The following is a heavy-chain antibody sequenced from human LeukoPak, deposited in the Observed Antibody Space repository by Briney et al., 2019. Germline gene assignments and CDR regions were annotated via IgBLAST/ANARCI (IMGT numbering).Heavy chain of an antibody. Sequence: QPGGSLRLSCAASGFTFSSYGMHWVRQAPGKGLEWVAVISYDGSNKYYADSVKGRFAISRDNSKNTPYLQMNSLRAEDTAVYYCAKDRRDGYNFVFDYWGQGTLVTVSS. D-gene: IGHD5-24*01. J-gene: IGHJ4*02. CDR1: GFTFSSYG. CDR2: ISYDGSNK. V-gene: IGHV3-30*18. CDR3: AKDRRDGYNFVFDY.